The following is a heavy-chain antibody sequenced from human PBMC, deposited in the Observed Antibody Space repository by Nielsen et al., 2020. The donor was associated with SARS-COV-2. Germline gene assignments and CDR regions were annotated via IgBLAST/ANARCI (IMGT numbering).Heavy chain of an antibody. Sequence: SETLSLTCTVSGGSITSDGYYWYWIRQHPEKGLESIGYISYSGSTYYNPSLESRVAISMDTSSNQFSLRLSSVTAADSAVYYCAAYLLQYFDWSGYYVDYWGQGTLVTVSS. D-gene: IGHD3-9*01. CDR3: AAYLLQYFDWSGYYVDY. J-gene: IGHJ4*02. CDR1: GGSITSDGYY. CDR2: ISYSGST. V-gene: IGHV4-31*03.